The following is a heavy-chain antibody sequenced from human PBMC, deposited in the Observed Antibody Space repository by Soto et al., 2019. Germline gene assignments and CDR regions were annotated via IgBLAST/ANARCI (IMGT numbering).Heavy chain of an antibody. CDR2: INPNSGGT. Sequence: ASVKGSCKAAGYSFSGDYMDWVRQAPGQGLEWMGWINPNSGGTNYAQKFQGRVTMTRDTSISTAYMELSRLRSDDTAVYYCARDRGSGWYLTYYYYGMDVWGQGTTVTVSS. D-gene: IGHD6-19*01. V-gene: IGHV1-2*02. J-gene: IGHJ6*02. CDR3: ARDRGSGWYLTYYYYGMDV. CDR1: GYSFSGDY.